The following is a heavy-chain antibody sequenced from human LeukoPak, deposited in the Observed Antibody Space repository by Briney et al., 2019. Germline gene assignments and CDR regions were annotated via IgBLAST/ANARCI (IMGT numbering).Heavy chain of an antibody. Sequence: GGSLGLSCAVSGFSFSNYYMNWVRQAPGRGREWVSLIRGSGETFYADSVKGRFTISRDDSKTTVYLQMNSMRVEDTDEYFCARDRAATQDWVEFDPWGQGTLVTVSS. CDR1: GFSFSNYY. CDR2: IRGSGET. D-gene: IGHD3/OR15-3a*01. CDR3: ARDRAATQDWVEFDP. J-gene: IGHJ5*02. V-gene: IGHV3-66*03.